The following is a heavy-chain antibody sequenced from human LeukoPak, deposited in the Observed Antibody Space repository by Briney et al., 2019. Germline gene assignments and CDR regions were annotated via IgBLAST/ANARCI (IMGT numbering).Heavy chain of an antibody. CDR2: IWCDGSNK. Sequence: GRSLRLSCAASGFTFSSYGMHWVRQAPGKGLEWVAVIWCDGSNKYYADSVKGRFTISSDNSKNTLYLQMNSLRAEDTAVYYCATGITGTGFDYWGQGTLVTVSS. CDR1: GFTFSSYG. CDR3: ATGITGTGFDY. V-gene: IGHV3-33*01. J-gene: IGHJ4*02. D-gene: IGHD1/OR15-1a*01.